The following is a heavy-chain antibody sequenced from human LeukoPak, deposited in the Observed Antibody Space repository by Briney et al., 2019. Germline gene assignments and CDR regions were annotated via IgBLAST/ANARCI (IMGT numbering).Heavy chain of an antibody. V-gene: IGHV3-30*03. CDR3: ARDTYDGFDI. CDR1: GFTFSSYG. J-gene: IGHJ3*02. CDR2: ISYDGSNK. Sequence: PGGSLRLSCAASGFTFSSYGMHWVRQAPGKGLEWVAVISYDGSNKYYADSVKGRFTISRDNSKNTLYLQMNSLRAEDTAVYYCARDTYDGFDIWGQGTMVTVSS.